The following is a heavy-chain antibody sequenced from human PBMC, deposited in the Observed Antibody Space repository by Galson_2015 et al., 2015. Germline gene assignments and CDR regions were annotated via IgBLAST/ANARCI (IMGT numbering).Heavy chain of an antibody. CDR2: IIPIFGTA. J-gene: IGHJ3*02. CDR3: ARGVTYSRGWFYAFDI. Sequence: SVKVSCKASGGTFSSYAISWVRQAPGQGLEWMGGIIPIFGTANYAQKFQGRVTITADESTSTAYMELSSLRSEDTAVYYCARGVTYSRGWFYAFDIWGQGPRVTVSS. CDR1: GGTFSSYA. D-gene: IGHD6-19*01. V-gene: IGHV1-69*13.